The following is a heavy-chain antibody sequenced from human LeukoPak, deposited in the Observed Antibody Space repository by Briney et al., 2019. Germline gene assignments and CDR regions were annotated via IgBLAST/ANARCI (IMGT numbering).Heavy chain of an antibody. D-gene: IGHD6-19*01. V-gene: IGHV3-30*18. J-gene: IGHJ4*02. Sequence: PGGSLRLSCAASGFTFSSYGMHWVRQAPGKGLEWVAVISYDGSDKYYADSVKGRFTISRDNSKNSLYLQMNSLRAEDTALYYCAKGTPPYSSGWSGVDYWGQGTLVTVSS. CDR1: GFTFSSYG. CDR2: ISYDGSDK. CDR3: AKGTPPYSSGWSGVDY.